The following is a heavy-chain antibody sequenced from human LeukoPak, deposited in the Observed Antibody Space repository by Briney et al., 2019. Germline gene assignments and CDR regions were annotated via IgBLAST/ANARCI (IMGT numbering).Heavy chain of an antibody. J-gene: IGHJ3*01. CDR2: FSATDGSA. Sequence: GGSLRLSCAASGFTVSSYGMTWVRQAPGKGLEWVSAFSATDGSAQYAESVKGRFTISRDNSKNSLYLQMNSLRDEDTAVYYCTKARIAAAGTGAFDVWGQGTMVTVSS. CDR3: TKARIAAAGTGAFDV. CDR1: GFTVSSYG. D-gene: IGHD6-13*01. V-gene: IGHV3-23*01.